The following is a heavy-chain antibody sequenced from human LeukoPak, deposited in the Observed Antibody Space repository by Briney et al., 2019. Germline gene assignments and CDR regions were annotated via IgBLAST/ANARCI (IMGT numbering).Heavy chain of an antibody. CDR3: AKEHSSTSRYLDY. J-gene: IGHJ4*02. CDR2: ISGSGGST. CDR1: GFTFSSYA. Sequence: GGSLRLPCAASGFTFSSYAMSWVRQAPGKGLEWVSAISGSGGSTYYADSVKGRFTISRDNSKNTLYLQINSLRAEDTAVYYCAKEHSSTSRYLDYWGQGTLVTVSS. V-gene: IGHV3-23*01. D-gene: IGHD2-2*01.